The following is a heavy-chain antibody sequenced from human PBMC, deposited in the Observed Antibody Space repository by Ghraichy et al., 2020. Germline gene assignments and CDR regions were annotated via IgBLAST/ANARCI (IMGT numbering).Heavy chain of an antibody. D-gene: IGHD3-10*01. CDR2: IYYSGIT. Sequence: SETLSLTCTVSGGSISSSVYYWGWIRQPPGKGLEWIGSIYYSGITYYNPSLKSRVTISVDTSRNQFSLKLSSVTAADTAVYYCARTGGDYQSGSGSYHNVMQIGHYYYGMDVWGQGTTVTVSS. J-gene: IGHJ6*02. V-gene: IGHV4-39*01. CDR1: GGSISSSVYY. CDR3: ARTGGDYQSGSGSYHNVMQIGHYYYGMDV.